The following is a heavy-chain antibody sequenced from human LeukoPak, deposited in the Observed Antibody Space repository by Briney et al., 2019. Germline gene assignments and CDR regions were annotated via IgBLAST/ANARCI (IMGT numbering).Heavy chain of an antibody. D-gene: IGHD3-9*01. CDR3: ARDQVLTGPYYFDY. V-gene: IGHV3-48*03. CDR2: ISSSGSTI. CDR1: GYTFSGFE. Sequence: GGSLRLSCAGSGYTFSGFEMNWVRQAPGKGLEWVSYISSSGSTIYYADSVKGRFTISRDNAKNTLYLQMNSLRAEDTAVYYCARDQVLTGPYYFDYWGQGTLVTVSS. J-gene: IGHJ4*02.